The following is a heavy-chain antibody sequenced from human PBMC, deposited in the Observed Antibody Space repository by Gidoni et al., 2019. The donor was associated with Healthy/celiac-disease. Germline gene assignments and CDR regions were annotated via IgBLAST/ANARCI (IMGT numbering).Heavy chain of an antibody. D-gene: IGHD3-22*01. V-gene: IGHV3-30*18. Sequence: QVQLVESGGGVVQPGRSLRLSCAASGFTFSSYGMHWVRQAPGKGLEWVAVISYDGSNKYYADSVKGRFTISRDNSKNTLYLQMNSLRGEDTAVYYCAKDYDRHFDYWGQGTLVTVSS. CDR2: ISYDGSNK. CDR1: GFTFSSYG. CDR3: AKDYDRHFDY. J-gene: IGHJ4*02.